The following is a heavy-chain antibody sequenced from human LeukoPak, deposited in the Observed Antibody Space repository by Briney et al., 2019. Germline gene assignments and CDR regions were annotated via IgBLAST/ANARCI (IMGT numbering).Heavy chain of an antibody. V-gene: IGHV1-18*01. CDR3: AREVVVVAASRMDV. Sequence: ASVKVSCKASGYTFTSYGISWVRQAPGQGLEWMGWISAYNSNTNYAQKLQGRVTMTTDTSTSTAYMELRSLRSDDTAVYYCAREVVVVAASRMDVWGQGTTVSPSS. CDR1: GYTFTSYG. D-gene: IGHD2-15*01. J-gene: IGHJ6*02. CDR2: ISAYNSNT.